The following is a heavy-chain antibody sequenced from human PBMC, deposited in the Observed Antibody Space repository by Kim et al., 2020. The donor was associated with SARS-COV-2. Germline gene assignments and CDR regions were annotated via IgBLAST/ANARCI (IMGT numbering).Heavy chain of an antibody. J-gene: IGHJ4*02. CDR2: INPSGGST. D-gene: IGHD4-4*01. CDR1: GYTFTSYY. CDR3: ARDVPSGWDSNHPPFDY. V-gene: IGHV1-46*01. Sequence: ASVKVSCKASGYTFTSYYMHWVRQAPGQGLEWMGIINPSGGSTSYAQKFQGRVTMTRDTSTSTVYMELSSLRSEDTAVYYCARDVPSGWDSNHPPFDYWGQGTLVTVSS.